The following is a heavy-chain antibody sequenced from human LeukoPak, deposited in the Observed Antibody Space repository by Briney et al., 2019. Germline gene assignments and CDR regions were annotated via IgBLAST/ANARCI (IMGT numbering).Heavy chain of an antibody. Sequence: SETLSLTCAVYGGSFSGYYWSWIRQPAGKGLEWIGRIYTSGSTNYNPSLKSRVTMSVDTSKNQFSLKLSSVTAADTAVYYCARTYSSSWYGYFDYWGQGTLVTVSS. CDR3: ARTYSSSWYGYFDY. J-gene: IGHJ4*02. V-gene: IGHV4-59*10. CDR1: GGSFSGYY. D-gene: IGHD6-13*01. CDR2: IYTSGST.